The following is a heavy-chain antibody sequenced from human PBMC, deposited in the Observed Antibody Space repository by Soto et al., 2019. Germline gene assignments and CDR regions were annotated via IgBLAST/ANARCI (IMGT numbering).Heavy chain of an antibody. Sequence: QVQLVQSGAEVKKPGASVKVSCRASGYTFTNFGVTWVRRAPGQGLEWMGWISAYTDTPNYAQKFQGRVTMTIDTSTTPAYRDRRRLTSDDRAVYYCARVIPGVEAGFAPGGRGTLVPVSS. CDR3: ARVIPGVEAGFAP. D-gene: IGHD3-10*01. CDR1: GYTFTNFG. CDR2: ISAYTDTP. V-gene: IGHV1-18*01. J-gene: IGHJ5*02.